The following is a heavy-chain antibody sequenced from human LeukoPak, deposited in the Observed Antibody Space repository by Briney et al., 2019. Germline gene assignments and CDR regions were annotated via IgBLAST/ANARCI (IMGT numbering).Heavy chain of an antibody. J-gene: IGHJ4*02. V-gene: IGHV3-53*01. D-gene: IGHD4-17*01. CDR3: AKGVIRTRGYFDY. Sequence: GGSLRLSCAASGFTVSSNYMSWVRQAPGKGLEWVSVIYSGGSTYYADSVKGRFTISRDNSKNTLYLQMNSLRAEDTAVYYCAKGVIRTRGYFDYWGQGTLVTVSS. CDR1: GFTVSSNY. CDR2: IYSGGST.